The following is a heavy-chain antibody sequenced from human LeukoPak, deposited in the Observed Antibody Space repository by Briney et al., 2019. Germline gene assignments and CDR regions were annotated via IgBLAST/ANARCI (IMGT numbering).Heavy chain of an antibody. CDR2: IYYSGST. CDR1: GGSISSGGYY. J-gene: IGHJ4*02. V-gene: IGHV4-31*03. Sequence: PSQTLSLTCTVSGGSISSGGYYWSWIRQHPGKGLEWIGYIYYSGSTYYNPSLKSRVTISVDTSKNQFSLKLSSVTAADTAVYYCARGRRGRGYYYDSSGYYYVYWGQGTLVTVSS. CDR3: ARGRRGRGYYYDSSGYYYVY. D-gene: IGHD3-22*01.